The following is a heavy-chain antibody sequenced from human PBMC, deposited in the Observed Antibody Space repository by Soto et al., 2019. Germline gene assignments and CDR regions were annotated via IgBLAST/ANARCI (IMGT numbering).Heavy chain of an antibody. V-gene: IGHV4-61*01. CDR2: IYYSGST. D-gene: IGHD6-13*01. J-gene: IGHJ5*02. CDR1: CGSVNSGSYY. CDR3: ARDRWIAATRWFDP. Sequence: PSETLSLTCTVSCGSVNSGSYYWSWIRQPPGKGLEWIGYIYYSGSTNYNPSLKSRVTISVDTSKNQFSLKLSSVTAADTAVYYCARDRWIAATRWFDPWGQGTLVTVSS.